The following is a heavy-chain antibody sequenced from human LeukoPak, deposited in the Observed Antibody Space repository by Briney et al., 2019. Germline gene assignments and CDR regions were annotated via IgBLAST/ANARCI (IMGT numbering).Heavy chain of an antibody. J-gene: IGHJ4*02. CDR1: GYTFTGYY. CDR2: INPNSGGT. CDR3: ARVVGDGAYYDFWSGYYDFDY. V-gene: IGHV1-2*02. D-gene: IGHD3-3*01. Sequence: ASVEVSCKASGYTFTGYYMHWVRQAPGQGLEWMGWINPNSGGTNYAQKFQGRVTMTRDTSISTAYMELSRLRSDDTAVYYCARVVGDGAYYDFWSGYYDFDYWGQGTLVTVSS.